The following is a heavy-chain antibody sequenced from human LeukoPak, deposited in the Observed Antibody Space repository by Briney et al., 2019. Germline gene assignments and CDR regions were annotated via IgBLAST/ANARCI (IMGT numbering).Heavy chain of an antibody. D-gene: IGHD3-10*01. CDR3: ANMIWFGELLFDY. V-gene: IGHV3-66*01. CDR1: GFTVSNNY. J-gene: IGHJ4*02. CDR2: TCSGGRT. Sequence: GGSLRLSCAASGFTVSNNYMSWVRQAPGKGLEWVSVTCSGGRTYYADSVKGRFTISSDNSKNTLYLQMNSLRADDTAVYYCANMIWFGELLFDYWGQGTLVTVSS.